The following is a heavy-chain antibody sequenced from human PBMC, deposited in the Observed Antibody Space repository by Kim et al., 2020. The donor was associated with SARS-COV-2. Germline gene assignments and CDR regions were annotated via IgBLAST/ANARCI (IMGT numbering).Heavy chain of an antibody. J-gene: IGHJ6*02. D-gene: IGHD1-26*01. V-gene: IGHV3-30*04. CDR3: ARGESGSYYAFYYYGMDV. CDR2: ISSDGSKQ. CDR1: GFIFSSYA. Sequence: GGSLRLSCAASGFIFSSYAMHWVRQAPGKGLEWVAVISSDGSKQYYANSVKGRFTISRDNSKNTLYLQMNSLRAEDTAVYYCARGESGSYYAFYYYGMDVWGQGTTVTVSS.